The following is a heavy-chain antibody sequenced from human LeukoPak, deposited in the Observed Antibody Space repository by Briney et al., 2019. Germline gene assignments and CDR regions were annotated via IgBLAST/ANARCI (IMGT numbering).Heavy chain of an antibody. CDR1: GFTFSSYA. Sequence: PGGSLRLSCAASGFTFSSYAMSWVRQTPGKGLEWVSSISSSSSYIYYADSVKGRFTISRDNSKNTLYLQMNSLRAEDTAVYYCASRNYYDSSGYYYYYFDYWGQGILVTVSS. V-gene: IGHV3-23*01. CDR3: ASRNYYDSSGYYYYYFDY. CDR2: ISSSSSYI. D-gene: IGHD3-22*01. J-gene: IGHJ4*02.